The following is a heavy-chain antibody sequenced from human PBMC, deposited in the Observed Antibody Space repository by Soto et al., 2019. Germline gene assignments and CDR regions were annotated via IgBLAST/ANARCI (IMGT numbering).Heavy chain of an antibody. D-gene: IGHD6-19*01. V-gene: IGHV1-8*01. J-gene: IGHJ4*02. CDR3: ARALAVAGTFSDY. CDR2: VNPNSDNT. CDR1: GYTFTSYD. Sequence: QVQLVQSGAEVKKPGASVKVSCKASGYTFTSYDINWVRQATGQGLDWMGLVNPNSDNTGYAQKYQGRVTMTRNTYISTSYMALSSLRSEDPAVYYCARALAVAGTFSDYWGQGTLVSGFS.